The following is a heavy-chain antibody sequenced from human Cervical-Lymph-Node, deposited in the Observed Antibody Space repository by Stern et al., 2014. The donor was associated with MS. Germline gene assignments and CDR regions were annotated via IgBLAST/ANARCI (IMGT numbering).Heavy chain of an antibody. CDR3: ALGGFGHYFEY. CDR2: IIPIIGTA. Sequence: VQLVQSGAGVQKPGSSVEVSCRASGGTFSSSDISWVRQAPGQGLEWMGVIIPIIGTANYAQKYQGRVTITADESTSTAYMELSSLRSEDTAIYYCALGGFGHYFEYWGQGTLVTVSS. V-gene: IGHV1-69*01. D-gene: IGHD3-10*01. J-gene: IGHJ4*02. CDR1: GGTFSSSD.